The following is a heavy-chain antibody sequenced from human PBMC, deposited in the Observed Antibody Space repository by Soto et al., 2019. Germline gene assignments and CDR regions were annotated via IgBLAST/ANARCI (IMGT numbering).Heavy chain of an antibody. Sequence: QVQLVQSGAEVKKPGSSVKVSCKASGGTFSSYAISWVRQAPGQGLEWMGGIIPIFGTANYAQKFQGRVTITADEATSTAYMELSSLRAEDTAVYYCARGAKYYYDCSGYYYGDYWGQGTLVTVSS. J-gene: IGHJ4*02. V-gene: IGHV1-69*01. CDR1: GGTFSSYA. CDR2: IIPIFGTA. D-gene: IGHD3-22*01. CDR3: ARGAKYYYDCSGYYYGDY.